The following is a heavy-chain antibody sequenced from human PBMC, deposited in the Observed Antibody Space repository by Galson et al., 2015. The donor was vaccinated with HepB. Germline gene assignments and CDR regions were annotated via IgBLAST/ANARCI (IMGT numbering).Heavy chain of an antibody. V-gene: IGHV3-48*02. D-gene: IGHD3-10*01. Sequence: SLRLSCAASGFTFSSYGMSWVRQAPGRGLEWVSYISTGSSTKYYADSVKGRLTISRDNAKSSLYLQLNSLRDEETAVYYCARSLGRRGVDPQPYYFDYWGQGTLVPVSS. CDR2: ISTGSSTK. CDR1: GFTFSSYG. J-gene: IGHJ4*02. CDR3: ARSLGRRGVDPQPYYFDY.